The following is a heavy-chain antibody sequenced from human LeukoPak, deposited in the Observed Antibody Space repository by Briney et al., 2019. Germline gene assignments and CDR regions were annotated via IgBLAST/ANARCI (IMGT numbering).Heavy chain of an antibody. V-gene: IGHV4-34*01. Sequence: SETLSLTCAVYGGSFSGYYWSWIRQPPGKGLEWIGEINHSGSTNYNPSLKSRVTTSVDTSKNQFSLKLSSVTAADTAVYYCASFLSTYYYDSSGYYSDYWGQGTLVTVSS. CDR3: ASFLSTYYYDSSGYYSDY. J-gene: IGHJ4*02. D-gene: IGHD3-22*01. CDR1: GGSFSGYY. CDR2: INHSGST.